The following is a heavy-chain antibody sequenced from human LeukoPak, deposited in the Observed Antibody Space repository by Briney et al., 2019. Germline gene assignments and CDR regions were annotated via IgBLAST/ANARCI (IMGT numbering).Heavy chain of an antibody. CDR1: GYMFTNYW. Sequence: SGEPLKISCKGSGYMFTNYWIGWVRQMPGKGLEWMGIIHPGDSDTRYSPSLQGQVTISADKSISTAYLQWSSLKASDTAMYYCARIGYCSGGSCYSAAFDIWGQGTMVTVSS. CDR3: ARIGYCSGGSCYSAAFDI. CDR2: IHPGDSDT. D-gene: IGHD2-15*01. V-gene: IGHV5-51*01. J-gene: IGHJ3*02.